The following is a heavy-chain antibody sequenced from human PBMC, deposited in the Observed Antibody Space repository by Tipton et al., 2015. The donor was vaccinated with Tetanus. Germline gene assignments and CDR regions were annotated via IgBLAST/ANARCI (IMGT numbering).Heavy chain of an antibody. CDR3: ARAPNRIFRAYDY. V-gene: IGHV1-69*01. D-gene: IGHD2-21*01. CDR1: GFSLTTYA. CDR2: ITPIFGTT. J-gene: IGHJ4*02. Sequence: QVQLVQSGSELKMPGASVKVSCKASGFSLTTYAINWVRQAPGQGLEWVGGITPIFGTTNSAPKFQGRVTITADESTNTAYMELSSLRSEDTAVYYCARAPNRIFRAYDYWGQGTQITVSS.